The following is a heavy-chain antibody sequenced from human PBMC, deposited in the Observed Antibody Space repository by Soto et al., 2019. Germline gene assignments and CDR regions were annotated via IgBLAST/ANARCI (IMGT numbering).Heavy chain of an antibody. V-gene: IGHV4-34*01. J-gene: IGHJ5*02. CDR2: INHSGSA. CDR1: GGSFSGYY. D-gene: IGHD3-10*01. Sequence: QVQLQQWGAGLLKPSETLSLTCAVYGGSFSGYYCCWIRHPPRKGLEWIGEINHSGSANYNPYLKSRVTTAVDAYNNQFTRKVGAVAVADTAVYDCARSTIVRARNWFHPWGQGTLVTVSS. CDR3: ARSTIVRARNWFHP.